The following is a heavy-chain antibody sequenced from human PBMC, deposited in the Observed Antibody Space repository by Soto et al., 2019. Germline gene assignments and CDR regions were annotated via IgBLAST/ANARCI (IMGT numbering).Heavy chain of an antibody. J-gene: IGHJ6*02. V-gene: IGHV5-10-1*01. Sequence: ESLKISCKGSGYSFTSYWISWVRQMPGKGLEWMGRIDPSDSYTNYSPSFQGHVTISADKSISTAYLQWSSLKASDTAMYYCATDTAMVSKGYYYYYYGMDVWGQGTTVTVSS. CDR2: IDPSDSYT. CDR3: ATDTAMVSKGYYYYYYGMDV. CDR1: GYSFTSYW. D-gene: IGHD5-18*01.